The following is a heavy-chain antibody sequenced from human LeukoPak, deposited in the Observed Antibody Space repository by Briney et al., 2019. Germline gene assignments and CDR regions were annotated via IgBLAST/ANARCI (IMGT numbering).Heavy chain of an antibody. CDR3: ARDLSPVVRASPMGY. J-gene: IGHJ4*02. D-gene: IGHD3-10*01. CDR2: INQDGSEK. V-gene: IGHV3-7*01. Sequence: GGSLRLSCAVSGFSISNYWMSWVRHIPGKGLEWVANINQDGSEKYYVDSVKGRFTISSDTSKNTLYLQMNSLRAEDTAVYYCARDLSPVVRASPMGYWGQGTLVTVSS. CDR1: GFSISNYW.